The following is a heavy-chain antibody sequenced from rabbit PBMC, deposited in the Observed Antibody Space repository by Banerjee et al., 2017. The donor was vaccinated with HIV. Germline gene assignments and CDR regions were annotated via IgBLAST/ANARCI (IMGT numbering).Heavy chain of an antibody. Sequence: QEQLEESGGDLVKPEGSLTLTCTASGFSFNNNYWICWVRQAPGKGLEWIACIDTSSGTTYYASWAKGRFTISRTSSTTVTLQMTSLTAADTATYFCARSSCTWDYVDSAYVGTFNFWGPGTLVTVS. D-gene: IGHD4-2*01. CDR1: GFSFNNNYW. CDR2: IDTSSGTT. V-gene: IGHV1S45*01. J-gene: IGHJ6*01. CDR3: ARSSCTWDYVDSAYVGTFNF.